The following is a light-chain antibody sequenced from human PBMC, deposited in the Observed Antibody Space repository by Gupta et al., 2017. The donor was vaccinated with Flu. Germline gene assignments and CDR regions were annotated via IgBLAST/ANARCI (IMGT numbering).Light chain of an antibody. CDR1: SSDVGSFNL. CDR3: CSYAGGNSYV. Sequence: QSALTQPASVSGSPGQSITISCTGTSSDVGSFNLVSWYQQYPGKAPKLMIYEGSKWPSGVSNRFSGSKSGNTASLTISGLQADDGADYYCCSYAGGNSYVFGTETTVTVL. CDR2: EGS. J-gene: IGLJ1*01. V-gene: IGLV2-23*01.